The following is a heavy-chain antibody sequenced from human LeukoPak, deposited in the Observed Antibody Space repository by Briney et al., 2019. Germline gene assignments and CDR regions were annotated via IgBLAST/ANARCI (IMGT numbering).Heavy chain of an antibody. D-gene: IGHD6-6*01. CDR1: GFTFSGFW. Sequence: GGSLRLSCAVSGFTFSGFWMSWSRQAPGKGLEWVASINSDGSEGYYADVVKGRFTISRDNAKNSLYLQINSLRAEDTAVYCCARSSYSSSSSVWGQGTMVTVSS. J-gene: IGHJ3*01. V-gene: IGHV3-7*03. CDR2: INSDGSEG. CDR3: ARSSYSSSSSV.